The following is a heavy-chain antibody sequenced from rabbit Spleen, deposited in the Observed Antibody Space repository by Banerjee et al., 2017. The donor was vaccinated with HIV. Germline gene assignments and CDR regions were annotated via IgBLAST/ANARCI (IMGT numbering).Heavy chain of an antibody. Sequence: QELVESGGGLVQAGASLKLSCKASGIAFSKYAMIWVRQAPGKGPEWIAYIDTSNGDTDYANWPKGRFTISKTSSTTVTMQMTSLTAADTATYFCARNYGNAFDPWGPGTLVTVS. J-gene: IGHJ2*01. V-gene: IGHV1S40*01. CDR3: ARNYGNAFDP. D-gene: IGHD3-1*01. CDR1: GIAFSKYA. CDR2: IDTSNGDT.